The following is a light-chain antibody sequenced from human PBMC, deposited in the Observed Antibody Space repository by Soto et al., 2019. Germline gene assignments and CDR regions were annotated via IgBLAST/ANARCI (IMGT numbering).Light chain of an antibody. V-gene: IGKV3-20*01. CDR1: QSVSSSY. CDR3: QQSYNTPWT. J-gene: IGKJ1*01. CDR2: GAS. Sequence: EIVLTQSPGTLSLSPGERATRSCRASQSVSSSYLAWYQQKPGQAPRLLIYGASSRATGIPDRFSGSGSETDFTLTINSLQPEDFATYYCQQSYNTPWTFGQGTTGDIK.